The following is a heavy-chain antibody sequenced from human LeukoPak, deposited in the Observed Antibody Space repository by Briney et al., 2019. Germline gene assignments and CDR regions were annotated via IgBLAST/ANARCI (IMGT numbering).Heavy chain of an antibody. CDR1: GGSISSYY. CDR2: IYYSGST. CDR3: ARSAYYDFWSGYPYYFDY. J-gene: IGHJ4*02. V-gene: IGHV4-59*01. Sequence: SETLSLTCTVSGGSISSYYWSWIQQPPGKGLEWIGYIYYSGSTNYNPSLKSRVTISVDTSKNQFSLKLSSVTAADTAVYYCARSAYYDFWSGYPYYFDYWGQGTLVTVSS. D-gene: IGHD3-3*01.